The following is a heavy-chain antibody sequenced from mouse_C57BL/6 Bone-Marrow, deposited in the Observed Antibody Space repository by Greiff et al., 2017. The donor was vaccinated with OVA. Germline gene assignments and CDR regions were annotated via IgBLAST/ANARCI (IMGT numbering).Heavy chain of an antibody. CDR1: GFTFSDYY. D-gene: IGHD2-4*01. CDR2: ISNGGGST. V-gene: IGHV5-12*01. J-gene: IGHJ4*01. CDR3: ASMRLRQRDAMDY. Sequence: LVESGGGLVQPGGSLKLSCAASGFTFSDYYMYWVRQTPEKRLEWVAYISNGGGSTYYPDTVKGRFTISRDNAKNTLYLQMSRLKSEDTAMYYCASMRLRQRDAMDYWGQGTSVTVSS.